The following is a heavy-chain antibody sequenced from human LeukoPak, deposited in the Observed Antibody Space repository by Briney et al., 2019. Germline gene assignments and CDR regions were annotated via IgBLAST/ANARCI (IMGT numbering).Heavy chain of an antibody. CDR2: ISGSGGNT. D-gene: IGHD6-19*01. CDR1: GFTFSIYA. CDR3: AKASSGWYWGPSDY. J-gene: IGHJ4*02. V-gene: IGHV3-23*01. Sequence: PGGSLRLSCAASGFTFSIYAMSWVRQAPGKGLEWVSAISGSGGNTYYADSVKGRFTISRDNSKNTLYLQMNSLRAEDTAVYYCAKASSGWYWGPSDYWGQGTLVSVSS.